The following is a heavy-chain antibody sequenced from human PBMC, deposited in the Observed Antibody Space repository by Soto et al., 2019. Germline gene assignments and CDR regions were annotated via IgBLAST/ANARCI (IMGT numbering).Heavy chain of an antibody. CDR3: ASLIRGKLSGLNAFDI. CDR2: IWYDGSNK. J-gene: IGHJ3*02. CDR1: GFTFSSYG. D-gene: IGHD6-19*01. Sequence: QVQLVESGGGVVQPGRSLRLSCAASGFTFSSYGMHWVRQAPGKGLEWVAVIWYDGSNKYYADSVKGRFTISRDNSKNTLYLQVDRLRDEDTAVYYCASLIRGKLSGLNAFDIWGQGTMVTVSS. V-gene: IGHV3-33*01.